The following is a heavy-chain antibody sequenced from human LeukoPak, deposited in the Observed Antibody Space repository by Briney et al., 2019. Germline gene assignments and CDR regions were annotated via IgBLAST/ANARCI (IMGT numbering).Heavy chain of an antibody. Sequence: SETLSLTCTVSGGSISSYYWSWIRQPPGKGLEWIGYIYTSGSTNYNPSLKSRVTISVDTSKNQFSLKLSSVTAADTAVYYCARGRYCSADICSGGDAFDIWGQGTMVSVSS. V-gene: IGHV4-4*09. CDR2: IYTSGST. D-gene: IGHD2-15*01. CDR1: GGSISSYY. J-gene: IGHJ3*02. CDR3: ARGRYCSADICSGGDAFDI.